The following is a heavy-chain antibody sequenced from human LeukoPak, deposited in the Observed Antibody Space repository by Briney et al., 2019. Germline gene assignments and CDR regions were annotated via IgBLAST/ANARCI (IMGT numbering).Heavy chain of an antibody. CDR1: GGSISSYY. Sequence: SETLSLTCTVSGGSISSYYWSWIRQPAGKGLEWIGRIYTSGSTNYNPSLKSRATMSVDTSKNQFSLKLSSVTAADTAVYYCARGAGGYGDYSLWLGYWGQGTLVTVSS. CDR2: IYTSGST. D-gene: IGHD4-17*01. J-gene: IGHJ4*02. CDR3: ARGAGGYGDYSLWLGY. V-gene: IGHV4-4*07.